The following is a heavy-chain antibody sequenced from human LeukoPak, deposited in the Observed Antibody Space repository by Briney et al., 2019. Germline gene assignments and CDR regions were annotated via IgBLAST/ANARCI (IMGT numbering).Heavy chain of an antibody. J-gene: IGHJ4*02. D-gene: IGHD1-26*01. CDR2: TRYDESKT. Sequence: TGGSLRLSCAASGFTFSSNGMHWVRQTPSKGLDWVAFTRYDESKTFYGDSVRGRFTISRDNSKNTLYLQMNSLTTDDSAVYYCAKARYSGSPALDFWGQGTLVTVSS. CDR3: AKARYSGSPALDF. CDR1: GFTFSSNG. V-gene: IGHV3-30*02.